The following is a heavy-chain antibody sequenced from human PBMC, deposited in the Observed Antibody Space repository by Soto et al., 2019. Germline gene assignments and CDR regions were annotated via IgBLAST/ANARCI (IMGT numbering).Heavy chain of an antibody. CDR2: INHSGST. CDR3: SRDSYDFWSGPTFDY. Sequence: LYLTGAVYGGSFSCYYWSWVRQPPGKGLEWIGEINHSGSTNYNPSLKSRVTISVDTSKNQFSLKLSSVTAADTAVYYCSRDSYDFWSGPTFDYWGQGTMVTVSS. J-gene: IGHJ4*02. CDR1: GGSFSCYY. D-gene: IGHD3-3*01. V-gene: IGHV4-34*01.